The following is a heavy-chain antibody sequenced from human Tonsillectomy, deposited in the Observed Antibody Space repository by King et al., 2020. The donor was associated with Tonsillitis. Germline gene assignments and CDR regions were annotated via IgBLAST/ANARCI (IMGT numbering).Heavy chain of an antibody. J-gene: IGHJ3*02. D-gene: IGHD5-24*01. Sequence: QLQESGPGLVKPSQTLSLTCTVSGGSISSGSYYWSWIRQPAGKGLEWIGRIYTSGSTNYNPSLKSRVTMSVDTSKNQFSLKLSSVTAADTAVYYCATPLRAGYPYDAFDIWGQGTMVTVSS. V-gene: IGHV4-61*02. CDR2: IYTSGST. CDR1: GGSISSGSYY. CDR3: ATPLRAGYPYDAFDI.